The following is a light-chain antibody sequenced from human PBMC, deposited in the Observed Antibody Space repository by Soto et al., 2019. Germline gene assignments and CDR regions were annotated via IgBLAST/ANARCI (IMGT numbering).Light chain of an antibody. Sequence: EIVMTQSPDTLSVYPGERATLSCRASQSVRSSLAWYQQKPGQAPRLLIYGASTRATGIPARFSGSGSGTEFTLTISSLQSEDSAVYYCHQYNNWWTSAQGTNVDI. CDR1: QSVRSS. CDR2: GAS. V-gene: IGKV3-15*01. J-gene: IGKJ1*01. CDR3: HQYNNWWT.